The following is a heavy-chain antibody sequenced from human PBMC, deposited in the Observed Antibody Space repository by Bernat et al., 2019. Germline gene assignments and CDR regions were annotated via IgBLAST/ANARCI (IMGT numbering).Heavy chain of an antibody. J-gene: IGHJ3*02. V-gene: IGHV1-69*01. D-gene: IGHD2-15*01. CDR1: GTFSSYA. Sequence: GTFSSYAISWVRQVPGQGLEWMGGIIPIFGTANYAQKFQGRVTITADESTSTAYMELSSLRSEDTAGYYCARDEGGVAAYYDAFDIWCPG. CDR2: IIPIFGTA. CDR3: ARDEGGVAAYYDAFDI.